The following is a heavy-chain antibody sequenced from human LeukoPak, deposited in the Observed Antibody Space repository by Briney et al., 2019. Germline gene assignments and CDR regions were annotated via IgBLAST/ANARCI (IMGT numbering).Heavy chain of an antibody. CDR3: ARDHGYCSSTSCYDGWFDP. J-gene: IGHJ5*02. D-gene: IGHD2-2*03. CDR1: GFTFSSYA. Sequence: PGRSLRLSCAASGFTFSSYAMHWVRQAPGKGLEWVAVISYDGSNKYYADSVKGRFTISRDNSKNTLYLQMNSLRAEDTAVYYCARDHGYCSSTSCYDGWFDPWGQGTLVTVSS. CDR2: ISYDGSNK. V-gene: IGHV3-30*01.